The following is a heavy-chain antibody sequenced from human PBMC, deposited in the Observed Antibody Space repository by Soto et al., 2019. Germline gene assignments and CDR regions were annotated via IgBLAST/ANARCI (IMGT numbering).Heavy chain of an antibody. CDR3: ARDDFWSGYSNYYYYGIDV. V-gene: IGHV1-69*01. D-gene: IGHD3-3*01. Sequence: QVQLVQSGAEVKKPGSSVKVSCKAYGGTFSSYAICWVRQAPGQGLEWMGGIIPIFGTANYAQKFQGRVTITADESTTTAYMELSSLRSEDTAVYYCARDDFWSGYSNYYYYGIDVWGQGTTVTVSS. CDR2: IIPIFGTA. CDR1: GGTFSSYA. J-gene: IGHJ6*02.